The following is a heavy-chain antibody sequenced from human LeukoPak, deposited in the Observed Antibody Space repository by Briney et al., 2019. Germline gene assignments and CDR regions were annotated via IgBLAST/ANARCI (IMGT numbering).Heavy chain of an antibody. CDR2: TIPIFGTA. J-gene: IGHJ5*02. CDR3: ARDLTMVRGARYRPYNWFDA. D-gene: IGHD3-10*01. V-gene: IGHV1-69*13. CDR1: RGTFSSYA. Sequence: SVKVSCKASRGTFSSYAISWVRQAPGQGLEWMGGTIPIFGTANYAQKFQGRVTISADESTSTAYMVLSSLRFEDTAVYYCARDLTMVRGARYRPYNWFDAWGQGTLVTVSP.